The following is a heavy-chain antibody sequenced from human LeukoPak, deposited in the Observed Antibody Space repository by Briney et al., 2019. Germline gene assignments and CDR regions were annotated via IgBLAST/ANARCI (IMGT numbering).Heavy chain of an antibody. D-gene: IGHD2-2*02. V-gene: IGHV4-39*01. CDR1: GGSISSSGYY. Sequence: SETLSLTCTVSGGSISSSGYYWGWIRQPPGKGLEWIGSIYYSGSTYYNPSLKSRVSLSVDTSKNQFSLKLSSVTAADTAVYYCVRVSDCSSTSCYTEVSGSSAWRLYYYFDYWGQGTLVTVSS. J-gene: IGHJ4*02. CDR2: IYYSGST. CDR3: VRVSDCSSTSCYTEVSGSSAWRLYYYFDY.